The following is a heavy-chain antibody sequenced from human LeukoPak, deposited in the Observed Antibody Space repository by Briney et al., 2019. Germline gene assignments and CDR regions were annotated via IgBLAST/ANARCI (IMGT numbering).Heavy chain of an antibody. V-gene: IGHV4-59*01. CDR3: ARASKVVVITSGAFDI. J-gene: IGHJ3*02. D-gene: IGHD3-22*01. CDR2: IYYGGST. Sequence: PSETLSLTCTVSGGSISSYYWSWIRQPPGKGLEWIGYIYYGGSTNYNPSLKSRVTISVDTSKNQFSLKLSSVTAADTAVYYCARASKVVVITSGAFDIWGQGTMVTVSS. CDR1: GGSISSYY.